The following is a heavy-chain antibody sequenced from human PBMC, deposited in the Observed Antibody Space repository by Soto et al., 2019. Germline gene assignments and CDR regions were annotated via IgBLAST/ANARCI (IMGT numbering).Heavy chain of an antibody. J-gene: IGHJ4*02. CDR1: GYTFTGYF. CDR3: ARGGGTILAPLP. D-gene: IGHD3-3*01. V-gene: IGHV1-2*02. CDR2: INPNSGAT. Sequence: ASVKVSCKASGYTFTGYFMDWVRQAPGQGLEWMGWINPNSGATKYAQKFQGRVTLSRDTSISTAYMELSGLRSDDTAVYYCARGGGTILAPLPWGQGTLVTVS.